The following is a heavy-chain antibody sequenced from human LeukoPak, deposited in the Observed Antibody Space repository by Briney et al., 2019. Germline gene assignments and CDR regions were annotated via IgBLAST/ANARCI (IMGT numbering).Heavy chain of an antibody. Sequence: PGRSLRLSCVASGFSFSSYGMTWVRQAPGKGLEWVAIIWFDGSYKYYGDSVKGRFSISRDNSKNTLFLQMNSLRVEDTAVYYCARVGGVGYSSSLYVGTAFDVWGQGTIVTVSS. J-gene: IGHJ3*01. V-gene: IGHV3-33*08. CDR3: ARVGGVGYSSSLYVGTAFDV. CDR2: IWFDGSYK. D-gene: IGHD6-13*01. CDR1: GFSFSSYG.